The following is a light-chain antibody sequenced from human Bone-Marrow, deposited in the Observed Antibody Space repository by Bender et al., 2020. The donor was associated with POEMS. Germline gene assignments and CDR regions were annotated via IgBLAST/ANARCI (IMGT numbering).Light chain of an antibody. CDR1: DIGSKS. CDR2: DDT. J-gene: IGLJ2*01. CDR3: QRWDSSTAV. V-gene: IGLV3-21*02. Sequence: SYVLTQAPSLSVAPGQTAKITCGGSDIGSKSVHWYQQKPGQAPVLVVYDDTDRPSGIPDRFSGSNSGNSATLTVTRVEVGDEADYYCQRWDSSTAVFGGGTKLTVL.